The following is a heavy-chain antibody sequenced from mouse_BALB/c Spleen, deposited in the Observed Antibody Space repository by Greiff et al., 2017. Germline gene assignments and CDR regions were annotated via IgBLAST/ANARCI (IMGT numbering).Heavy chain of an antibody. CDR1: GFTFSSYA. CDR3: ARVGYAMDY. J-gene: IGHJ4*01. Sequence: EVQVVESGGGLVKPGGSLKLSCAASGFTFSSYAMSWVRQTPEKRLEWVASISSGGSTYYPDSVKGRFTISRDNARNILYLQMSSLRSEDTAMYYCARVGYAMDYWGQGTSVTVSS. V-gene: IGHV5-6-5*01. CDR2: ISSGGST.